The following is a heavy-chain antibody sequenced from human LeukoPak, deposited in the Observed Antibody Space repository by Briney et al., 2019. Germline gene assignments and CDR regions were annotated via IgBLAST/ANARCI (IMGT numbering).Heavy chain of an antibody. J-gene: IGHJ4*02. CDR3: ARGQEPGYASGWHSACGY. CDR2: ISAYSGDT. D-gene: IGHD6-19*01. Sequence: ASVKVSCKASGYTFTSYGISWVRQAPGQGLEWMGWISAYSGDTNYAQKFQGRVTMTRDTSTSTVFMKLNSLRSEDTAVYYCARGQEPGYASGWHSACGYWGPGTLVSVSS. V-gene: IGHV1-18*01. CDR1: GYTFTSYG.